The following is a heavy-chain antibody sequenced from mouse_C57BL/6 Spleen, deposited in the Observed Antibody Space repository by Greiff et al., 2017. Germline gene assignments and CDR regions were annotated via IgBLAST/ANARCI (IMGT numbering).Heavy chain of an antibody. D-gene: IGHD2-1*01. Sequence: QVQLQQPGAELVKPGASVTMSCKASGYTFTSYWITWVKQRPGQGLEWIGDIYPGSGSTNYNEKFKSKATLTVDTSSSTAYMQISRLTSEDSAVYACARYCNPLCAMDYWGQGTSVTVSA. CDR1: GYTFTSYW. V-gene: IGHV1-55*01. CDR3: ARYCNPLCAMDY. J-gene: IGHJ4*01. CDR2: IYPGSGST.